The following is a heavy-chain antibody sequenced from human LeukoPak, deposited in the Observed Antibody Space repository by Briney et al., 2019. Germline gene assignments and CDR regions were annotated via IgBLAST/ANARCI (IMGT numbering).Heavy chain of an antibody. D-gene: IGHD2-21*02. CDR1: GFTFSSYE. Sequence: PGGSLRLSCAASGFTFSSYEMNWVRQAPGKGLEWVSYISSSGSTIYYADSVKGRFTISRDNAKNSLYLQMNSLRAEDTAVYYCASIGVVVTAIAKFDYWGQGTLVAVSS. CDR2: ISSSGSTI. J-gene: IGHJ4*02. CDR3: ASIGVVVTAIAKFDY. V-gene: IGHV3-48*03.